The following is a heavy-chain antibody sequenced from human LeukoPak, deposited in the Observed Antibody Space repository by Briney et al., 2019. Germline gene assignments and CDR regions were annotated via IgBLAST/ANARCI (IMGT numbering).Heavy chain of an antibody. Sequence: SETLSLTCTVSGGSISSYYWSWIRQPPGKGLEWIGYIYYSGSTNYNPSLKSRVTISVDTSKNQFSLKLSSVTAADTAVYYCAMSSYGETFDYWGQGTLVTVSS. CDR3: AMSSYGETFDY. D-gene: IGHD5-18*01. CDR2: IYYSGST. CDR1: GGSISSYY. J-gene: IGHJ4*02. V-gene: IGHV4-59*01.